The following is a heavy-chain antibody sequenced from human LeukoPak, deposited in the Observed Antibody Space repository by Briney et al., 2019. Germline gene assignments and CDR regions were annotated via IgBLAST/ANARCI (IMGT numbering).Heavy chain of an antibody. Sequence: PGRSLRLSCAASGFTFSSYGMHWVRQAPGKGLEWVAFIRYDGSNKYYADSVKGRFTISRDNSKNTLYLQMNSLRAEDTAVYYCAKEDGVQVLRFLEWLSAFDYWGQGTLVTVSS. CDR1: GFTFSSYG. CDR3: AKEDGVQVLRFLEWLSAFDY. CDR2: IRYDGSNK. V-gene: IGHV3-30*02. D-gene: IGHD3-3*01. J-gene: IGHJ4*02.